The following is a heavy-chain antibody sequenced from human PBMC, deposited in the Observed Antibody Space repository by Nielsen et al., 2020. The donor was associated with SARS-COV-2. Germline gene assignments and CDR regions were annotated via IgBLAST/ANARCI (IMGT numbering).Heavy chain of an antibody. V-gene: IGHV4-34*01. Sequence: WIRQPPGKGLEWIGEINHSGSTNYNPSLKSRVAISVDTSKNQFSLKLSSVTAADTAVYYCAGGHSTVTTSEYFQHWGQGTLVTVSS. J-gene: IGHJ1*01. D-gene: IGHD4-17*01. CDR2: INHSGST. CDR3: AGGHSTVTTSEYFQH.